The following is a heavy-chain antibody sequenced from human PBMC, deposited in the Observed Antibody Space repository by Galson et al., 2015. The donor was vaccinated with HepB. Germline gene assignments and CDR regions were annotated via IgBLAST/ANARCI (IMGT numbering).Heavy chain of an antibody. CDR1: GYTFTSYG. CDR3: ARLTTTTVTNDYFDP. Sequence: QSGAEVKKPGASVKVSCKASGYTFTSYGISWVRQAPGQGLEWMGWISAYNGNTNYAQKLQGRVTMTTDTSTSTAYMELRSLRSDDTAVYCCARLTTTTVTNDYFDPCGQGTLGTVSS. D-gene: IGHD4-17*01. CDR2: ISAYNGNT. J-gene: IGHJ4*02. V-gene: IGHV1-18*01.